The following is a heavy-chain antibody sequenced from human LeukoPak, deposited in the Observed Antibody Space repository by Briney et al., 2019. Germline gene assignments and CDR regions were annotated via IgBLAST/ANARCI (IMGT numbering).Heavy chain of an antibody. CDR3: ARYSNYVGRFDP. CDR2: INHSGST. CDR1: GGSFSGYY. J-gene: IGHJ5*02. D-gene: IGHD4-11*01. V-gene: IGHV4-34*01. Sequence: SETLSLTCAVYGGSFSGYYWSWIRQPPGQGLEWIGEINHSGSTNYNPSLKSRVTISVDTSKNQFSLKLSSVTAADTAVYYCARYSNYVGRFDPWGQGTLVTVSS.